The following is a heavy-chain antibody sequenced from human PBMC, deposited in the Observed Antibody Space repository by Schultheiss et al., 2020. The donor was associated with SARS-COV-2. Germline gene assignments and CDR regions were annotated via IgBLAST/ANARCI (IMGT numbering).Heavy chain of an antibody. D-gene: IGHD3-22*01. CDR3: ARGGPRTDYSDSSGYNYDY. CDR2: IYYSGST. V-gene: IGHV4-61*01. J-gene: IGHJ4*02. Sequence: SQTLSLTCTVSGGSVSSGSYYWSWIRQPPGKGLEWIGYIYYSGSTYYNPSLKSRVTISVDTSKNQFSLKLSSVTAADTAVYYCARGGPRTDYSDSSGYNYDYWGQGTLVTVSS. CDR1: GGSVSSGSYY.